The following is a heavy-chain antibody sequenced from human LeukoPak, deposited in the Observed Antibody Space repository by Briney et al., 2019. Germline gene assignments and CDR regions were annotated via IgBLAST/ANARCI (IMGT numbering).Heavy chain of an antibody. Sequence: GGSLRLSCAASGFTFSSYDMNWVRQAPGKGLEWVSYISNSGSFRHYADSVKGRFTISRDNAKNSLYLQMNSLRAEDTAVYYCARARAVRGVIMFDYWGQGTLVTVSS. CDR1: GFTFSSYD. CDR2: ISNSGSFR. V-gene: IGHV3-48*03. J-gene: IGHJ4*02. D-gene: IGHD3-10*01. CDR3: ARARAVRGVIMFDY.